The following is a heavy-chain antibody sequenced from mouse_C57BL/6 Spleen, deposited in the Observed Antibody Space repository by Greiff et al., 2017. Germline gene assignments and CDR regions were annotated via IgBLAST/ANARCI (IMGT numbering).Heavy chain of an antibody. CDR3: ARSGPTGTFDY. Sequence: EVQLVESGPGMVKPSQSLSLTCTVTGYSITSGYDWHWIRHFPGNKLEWMGYISYSGSTNYNPSLKSRISITHDTSKNHFFLKLNSVTTEDTATYYCARSGPTGTFDYWGQGTTLTVSS. D-gene: IGHD4-1*01. CDR1: GYSITSGYD. J-gene: IGHJ2*01. V-gene: IGHV3-1*01. CDR2: ISYSGST.